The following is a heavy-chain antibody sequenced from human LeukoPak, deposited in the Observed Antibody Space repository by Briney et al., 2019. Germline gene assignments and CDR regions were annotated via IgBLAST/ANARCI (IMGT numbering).Heavy chain of an antibody. CDR3: ARTNGYCSGGSCYDYFDY. J-gene: IGHJ4*02. Sequence: GGSLRLSCAASGFTVSSNYMSWVRQAPGKGLEWVSVIYSGGSTYYADSVKGRFTISRDNPKNTLYLQMNSLRAEDTAVYYCARTNGYCSGGSCYDYFDYWGQGTLVTVSS. D-gene: IGHD2-15*01. V-gene: IGHV3-66*01. CDR2: IYSGGST. CDR1: GFTVSSNY.